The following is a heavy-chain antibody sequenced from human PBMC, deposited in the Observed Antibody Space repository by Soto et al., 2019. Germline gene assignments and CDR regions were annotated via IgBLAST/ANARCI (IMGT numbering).Heavy chain of an antibody. J-gene: IGHJ5*02. CDR2: IIPIFGTA. Sequence: QVQLVQSGAEVKKPGSSVKVSCKASGGTFSSYAISWVRQAPGQGLEWMGGIIPIFGTANYAQKFQGRVTITGGEYTGTAHLELSSLRSADKAGYCCGGGRGGKGGWFDPWGQGTLVTVSS. CDR1: GGTFSSYA. V-gene: IGHV1-69*01. D-gene: IGHD2-15*01. CDR3: GGGRGGKGGWFDP.